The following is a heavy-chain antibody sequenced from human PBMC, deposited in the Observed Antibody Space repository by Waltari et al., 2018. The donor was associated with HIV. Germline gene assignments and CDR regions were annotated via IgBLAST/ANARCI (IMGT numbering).Heavy chain of an antibody. Sequence: EVQLLESGGALVQPGGSLRLPCAAPGFTFSTYGFSWVPQAPGKGLGWVSTISGSVSSTYYADSVKGRFTVSRDNSKNTLYLQMNSLRAEDTAVYFCLKEHQYSHSWYSYYGMDVWGQGTTVTVSS. D-gene: IGHD6-13*01. CDR3: LKEHQYSHSWYSYYGMDV. J-gene: IGHJ6*02. CDR1: GFTFSTYG. V-gene: IGHV3-23*01. CDR2: ISGSVSST.